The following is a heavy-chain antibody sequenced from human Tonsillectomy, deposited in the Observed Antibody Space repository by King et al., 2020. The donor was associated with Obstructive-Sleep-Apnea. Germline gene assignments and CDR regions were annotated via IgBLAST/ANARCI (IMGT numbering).Heavy chain of an antibody. J-gene: IGHJ1*01. V-gene: IGHV1-69*01. D-gene: IGHD2-2*01. CDR3: ARGGGYCSSTRCYEYFQH. Sequence: EQLVQSGAEVKKPGSSVKVSCKASGGTFSSYAIGWVRQAPGQGLEWMGGIIVIFGTANYAQKFQGRVTITADESTSTAYMELSSLRSEDTAVYYCARGGGYCSSTRCYEYFQHWGQGTLVTVSS. CDR2: IIVIFGTA. CDR1: GGTFSSYA.